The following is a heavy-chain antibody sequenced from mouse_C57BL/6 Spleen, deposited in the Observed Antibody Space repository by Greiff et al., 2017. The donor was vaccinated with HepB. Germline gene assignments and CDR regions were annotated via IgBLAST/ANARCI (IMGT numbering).Heavy chain of an antibody. Sequence: EVKLEESGGGLVQPGGSMKLSCVASGFTFSNYWMNWVRQSPEKGLEWVAQIRLKSDNYATHYAESVKGRFTISRDDSKSGVYLQMSNLRADDIGIYDCTAGPGTLWFAYWGQGTLVTVSA. J-gene: IGHJ3*01. D-gene: IGHD4-1*01. CDR2: IRLKSDNYAT. CDR1: GFTFSNYW. V-gene: IGHV6-3*01. CDR3: TAGPGTLWFAY.